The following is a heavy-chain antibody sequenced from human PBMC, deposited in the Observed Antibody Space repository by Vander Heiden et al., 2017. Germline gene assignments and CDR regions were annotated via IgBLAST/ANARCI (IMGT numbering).Heavy chain of an antibody. D-gene: IGHD3-22*01. V-gene: IGHV3-7*01. J-gene: IGHJ4*02. CDR3: AIVGYYYDPRGYFDY. CDR1: GFTFSSYW. CDR2: IKQDGSEK. Sequence: EVQLVESGGGLVQPGGSLRLSCAASGFTFSSYWMSWVRQAPGKGREWVANIKQDGSEKYYVDSVKGRFTISRDNAKNSLYLQMNRLRAEDTAVYYCAIVGYYYDPRGYFDYWGQGTLVTVSS.